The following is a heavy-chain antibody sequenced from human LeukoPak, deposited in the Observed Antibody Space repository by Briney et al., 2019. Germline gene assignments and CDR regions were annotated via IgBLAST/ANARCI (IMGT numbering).Heavy chain of an antibody. Sequence: GGSLRLSCAASGFTVSSNYMSWVRQAPGKGPEWVSVIYSGGSTYYADSVKGRFTISRDNSKNTLYLQMNSLRAEDTAVYYCARDLSREYYFDYWGQGTLVTVSS. CDR2: IYSGGST. V-gene: IGHV3-66*01. CDR1: GFTVSSNY. CDR3: ARDLSREYYFDY. J-gene: IGHJ4*02.